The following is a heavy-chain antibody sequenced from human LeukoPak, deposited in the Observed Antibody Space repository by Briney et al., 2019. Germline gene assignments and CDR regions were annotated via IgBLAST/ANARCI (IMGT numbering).Heavy chain of an antibody. V-gene: IGHV3-7*01. Sequence: PGGSLRLSCAASGFTFSSYWMSWVRQAPGKGLEWVANIKQDGSEKYYVDSVKGRFTISRDNAKNSLYLQMNSLRAEDTAVYYCARDRRRIFGVVHNPNTFDYWGQGTLVTVSS. CDR3: ARDRRRIFGVVHNPNTFDY. CDR2: IKQDGSEK. CDR1: GFTFSSYW. J-gene: IGHJ4*02. D-gene: IGHD3-3*01.